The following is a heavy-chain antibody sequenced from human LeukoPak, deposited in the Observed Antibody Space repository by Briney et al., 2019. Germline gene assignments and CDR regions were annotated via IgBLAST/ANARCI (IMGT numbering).Heavy chain of an antibody. D-gene: IGHD4-17*01. J-gene: IGHJ4*02. V-gene: IGHV3-33*06. CDR3: AKVGAASDYGDYGHFDY. Sequence: TGGSLRLSCAAFGFTVSSNYMSWVRQAPGKGLEWVAVIWYDGSNKYYADSVKGRFTISRDNSKNTLYLQMNSLRAEDTAVYYCAKVGAASDYGDYGHFDYWGQGTLVTVSS. CDR1: GFTVSSNY. CDR2: IWYDGSNK.